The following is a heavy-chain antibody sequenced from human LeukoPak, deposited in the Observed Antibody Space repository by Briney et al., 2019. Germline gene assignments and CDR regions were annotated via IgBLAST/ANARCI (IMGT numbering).Heavy chain of an antibody. J-gene: IGHJ4*02. CDR1: GFTFSSYA. CDR3: XXXXYXXSXXXXFSH. V-gene: IGHV3-23*01. CDR2: ISGSGGST. Sequence: GGSLRLSCAASGFTFSSYAMSWVRQAPGKGLEWVSAISGSGGSTYYADSVKGRFTISRDNSKNTLYLQMNSLRAEDTAVYYCXXXXYXXSXXXXFSHWGXGTLVTVSS.